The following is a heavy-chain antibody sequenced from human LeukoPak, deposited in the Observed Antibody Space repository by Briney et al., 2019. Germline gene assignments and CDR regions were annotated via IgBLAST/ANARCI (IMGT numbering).Heavy chain of an antibody. D-gene: IGHD3-16*01. V-gene: IGHV4-59*01. CDR3: ARLGDAFDI. CDR2: IYYSGST. J-gene: IGHJ3*02. Sequence: PSETLSLTCTVSGGSISSYYWSWIRQPPGKGLEWIGYIYYSGSTNYNPSLKSRVTISVDTSKNQFSLKLSSVTAADTAVYYYARLGDAFDIWGQGTMVTVSS. CDR1: GGSISSYY.